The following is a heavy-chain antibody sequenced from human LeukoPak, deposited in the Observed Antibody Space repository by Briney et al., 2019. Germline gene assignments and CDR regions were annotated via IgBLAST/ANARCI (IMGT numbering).Heavy chain of an antibody. V-gene: IGHV3-23*01. Sequence: GGSLRLSCAASGFTFSSYAMSWVRQAPGKGLEWVADISGSGGSKYCADSVKGRFTISRDNSKNSLYLQMNSLRAEDTAVYYYATGSFSVAPAAPVGYFDYWGQGTMVTVSS. CDR3: ATGSFSVAPAAPVGYFDY. D-gene: IGHD2-2*01. J-gene: IGHJ4*02. CDR2: ISGSGGSK. CDR1: GFTFSSYA.